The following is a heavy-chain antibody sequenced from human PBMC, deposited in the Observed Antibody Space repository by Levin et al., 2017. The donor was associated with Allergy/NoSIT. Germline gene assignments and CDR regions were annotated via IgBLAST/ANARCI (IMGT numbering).Heavy chain of an antibody. CDR2: IYPGDSDT. D-gene: IGHD1-1*01. V-gene: IGHV5-51*01. J-gene: IGHJ6*03. CDR1: GYSFTSYW. CDR3: ARRGTRDYYYYMDV. Sequence: GESLKISCQGSGYSFTSYWIGWVRQMPGKGLEWMGIIYPGDSDTRYSPSFHGQVTISADKSISTAYLQWSSLKAADTAIYYCARRGTRDYYYYMDVWGKGTTVTVSS.